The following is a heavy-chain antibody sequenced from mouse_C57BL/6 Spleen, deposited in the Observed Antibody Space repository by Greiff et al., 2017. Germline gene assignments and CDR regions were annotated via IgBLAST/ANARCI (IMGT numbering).Heavy chain of an antibody. J-gene: IGHJ4*01. CDR1: GYTFTSYG. CDR3: ARKGEYDYDGGYAMDY. V-gene: IGHV1-81*01. Sequence: QVQLQQSGAELARPGASVKLSCKASGYTFTSYGISWVKQRTGQGLEWIGEIYPRSGNTYYNEKFKGKATLTADKSSSTAYMELRRLTSEDSAVYFCARKGEYDYDGGYAMDYWGQGTSVTVSS. D-gene: IGHD2-4*01. CDR2: IYPRSGNT.